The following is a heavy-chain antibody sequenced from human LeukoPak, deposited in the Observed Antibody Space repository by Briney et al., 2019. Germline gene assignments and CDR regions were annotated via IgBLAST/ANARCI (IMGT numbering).Heavy chain of an antibody. J-gene: IGHJ4*02. Sequence: SVKVSCKASGGTFSSYAISWVRQAPGQGFEWMGGIIPIFGTANYAQKFQGRVTITTDESTSTAYMELSSLRSEDTAVYYCARHYYYDSSGYYFDYWGQGTLVTVSS. CDR2: IIPIFGTA. V-gene: IGHV1-69*05. CDR1: GGTFSSYA. CDR3: ARHYYYDSSGYYFDY. D-gene: IGHD3-22*01.